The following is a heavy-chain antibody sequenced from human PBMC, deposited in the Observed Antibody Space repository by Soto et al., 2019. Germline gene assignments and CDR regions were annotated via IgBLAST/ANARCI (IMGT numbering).Heavy chain of an antibody. CDR3: XXXXXXXXXXYYQDY. D-gene: IGHD3-10*01. J-gene: IGHJ4*02. Sequence: QITLKESGPTLVKPTQTLTLTCTFSGFSLTTYGLGVAWIRQPPGKALEFLALIYWDDDKRFSPSLRTRLTITKDTSKNQVVLTMXXXXXXXXXXXXXXXXXXXXXXXYYQDYWGQGTLITVXS. CDR2: IYWDDDK. CDR1: GFSLTTYGLG. V-gene: IGHV2-5*02.